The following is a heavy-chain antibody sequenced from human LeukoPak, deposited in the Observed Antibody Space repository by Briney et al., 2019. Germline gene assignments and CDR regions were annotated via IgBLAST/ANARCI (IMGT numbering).Heavy chain of an antibody. V-gene: IGHV3-48*04. CDR2: ISSSGSTI. CDR3: ARDQLSSSWNYYGMDV. D-gene: IGHD6-13*01. Sequence: QPGGSLRLSCAASGFTFSSYWMNWVRQAPGKGLEWVSYISSSGSTIYYADSVKGRFTISRDNAKNSLYLQMNSLRAEDTAVYYCARDQLSSSWNYYGMDVWGKGTTVTVSS. J-gene: IGHJ6*04. CDR1: GFTFSSYW.